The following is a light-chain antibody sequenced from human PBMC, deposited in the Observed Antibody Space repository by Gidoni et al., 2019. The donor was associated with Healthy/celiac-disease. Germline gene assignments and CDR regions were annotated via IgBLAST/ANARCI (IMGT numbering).Light chain of an antibody. CDR3: QQYDNLPLFT. J-gene: IGKJ3*01. Sequence: DIQMTQSQSSLSASVGDRVTITCQASQDISNYLNWYQQKPGKAPKLLIDDASNLETGVPSRFSGSGSGTDFTFTISSLQPEDIATYYCQQYDNLPLFTFGPGTKVDIK. CDR2: DAS. V-gene: IGKV1-33*01. CDR1: QDISNY.